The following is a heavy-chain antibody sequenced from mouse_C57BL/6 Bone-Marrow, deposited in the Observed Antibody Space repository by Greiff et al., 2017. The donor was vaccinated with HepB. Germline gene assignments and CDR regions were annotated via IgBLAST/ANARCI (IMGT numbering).Heavy chain of an antibody. V-gene: IGHV1-52*01. CDR2: IDPSDSET. J-gene: IGHJ3*01. CDR1: GYTFTSYW. Sequence: QVQLQQPGAELVRPGSSVKLSCKASGYTFTSYWMHWVKQRPIQGLEWIGNIDPSDSETHYNQKFKDKATLTVDKSSSTAYMQLSSLTSEDSAVYYCARGGSSGYVWFAYWGQGTLVTVSA. D-gene: IGHD3-2*02. CDR3: ARGGSSGYVWFAY.